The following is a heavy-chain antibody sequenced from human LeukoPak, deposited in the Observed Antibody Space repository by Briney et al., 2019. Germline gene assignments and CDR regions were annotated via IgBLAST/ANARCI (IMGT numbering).Heavy chain of an antibody. D-gene: IGHD3-10*01. CDR1: GFTFSTYG. J-gene: IGHJ3*02. CDR3: ASYGSGLVYAFDI. V-gene: IGHV3-23*01. CDR2: ISGSGGST. Sequence: PGGSLRLSCVASGFTFSTYGMSWVRQAPGKGLEWVSAISGSGGSTYYADSVKGRFTISRDNSKNTLYLQMNSLRAEDTAVYYCASYGSGLVYAFDIWGQGTMVTVSS.